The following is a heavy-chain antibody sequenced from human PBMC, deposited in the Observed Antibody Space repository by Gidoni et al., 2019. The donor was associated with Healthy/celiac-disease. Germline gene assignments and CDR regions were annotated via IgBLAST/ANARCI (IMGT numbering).Heavy chain of an antibody. CDR2: IYYSGST. J-gene: IGHJ5*02. CDR1: GGSISSSSYY. D-gene: IGHD3-3*01. CDR3: ARHTQSRGEWLLVREKRKHQKSLNWFDP. V-gene: IGHV4-39*01. Sequence: QLQLQESGPGLVKPSETLSLTCTVSGGSISSSSYYWGWIRQPPGKGLEWIGSIYYSGSTYYNPSLKSRVTISVDTSKNQFSLKLSSVTAADTAVYYCARHTQSRGEWLLVREKRKHQKSLNWFDPWGQGTLVTVSS.